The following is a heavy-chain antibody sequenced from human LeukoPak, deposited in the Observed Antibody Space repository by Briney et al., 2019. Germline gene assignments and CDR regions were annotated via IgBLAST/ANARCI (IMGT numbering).Heavy chain of an antibody. CDR1: GYTFTYYV. D-gene: IGHD1-26*01. Sequence: ASVKVSCKTSGYTFTYYVISWVRQAPGQGLEWMGWINAYNGNTNDAQKFQGRVTMTTDTSTSTAFMELRSLRSDDTAVYYCARGEKPYDYWGQGTLVSVSS. CDR3: ARGEKPYDY. V-gene: IGHV1-18*01. CDR2: INAYNGNT. J-gene: IGHJ4*02.